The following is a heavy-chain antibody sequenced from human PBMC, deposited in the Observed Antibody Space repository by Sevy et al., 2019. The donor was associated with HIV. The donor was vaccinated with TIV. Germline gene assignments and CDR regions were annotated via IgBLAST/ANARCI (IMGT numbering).Heavy chain of an antibody. V-gene: IGHV3-53*01. CDR3: ARALIRSAADYGMDV. Sequence: GGSLRLSCAASGFTVSSNYMSWVRQAPGKGLEWVSVIYSGGSTYYADSVKGRFTISRANSKNTLYLQMNSLRAEDTAVYYCARALIRSAADYGMDVWGQGTTVTVSS. J-gene: IGHJ6*02. D-gene: IGHD6-13*01. CDR2: IYSGGST. CDR1: GFTVSSNY.